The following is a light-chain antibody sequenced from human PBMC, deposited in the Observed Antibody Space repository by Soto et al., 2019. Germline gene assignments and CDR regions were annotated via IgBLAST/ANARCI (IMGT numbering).Light chain of an antibody. Sequence: QSALTQPASVSGSPGQSITISCTGTSSDVGGYNYVSWYQQHPGKAPKLMIYEVSNRPSGVSNRFSGSKSGNTASLTISGLQAEDESDYYCSSYTSSSTPHVFGTGTKVTVL. CDR1: SSDVGGYNY. CDR3: SSYTSSSTPHV. CDR2: EVS. V-gene: IGLV2-14*01. J-gene: IGLJ1*01.